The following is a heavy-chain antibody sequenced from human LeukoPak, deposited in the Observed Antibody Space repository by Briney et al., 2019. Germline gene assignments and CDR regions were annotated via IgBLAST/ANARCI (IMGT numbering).Heavy chain of an antibody. Sequence: ASVKVSCKASGYTFTSYDINWVRQATGQGLEWMGWMNPNSGNTGYAQKFQGRVTMTTDTSTSTAYMELRSLRSDDTAVYYCARSCRGYSGARYYYYYYMDVWGKGTTVTISS. CDR2: MNPNSGNT. CDR3: ARSCRGYSGARYYYYYYMDV. D-gene: IGHD5-12*01. CDR1: GYTFTSYD. V-gene: IGHV1-8*01. J-gene: IGHJ6*03.